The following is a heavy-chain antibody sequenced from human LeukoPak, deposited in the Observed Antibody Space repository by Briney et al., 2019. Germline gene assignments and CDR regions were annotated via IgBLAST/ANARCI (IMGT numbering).Heavy chain of an antibody. CDR3: ARGRSSWYVFDY. Sequence: ASVNVSCKASGYTFTSYDINWVRQATGQGLEWMGWMNPNSGNAGYAQKFQGRVTMTRDTSISTAYMELSSLRSDDTAVYYCARGRSSWYVFDYWGQGTLVTVSS. V-gene: IGHV1-8*01. D-gene: IGHD6-13*01. CDR2: MNPNSGNA. CDR1: GYTFTSYD. J-gene: IGHJ4*02.